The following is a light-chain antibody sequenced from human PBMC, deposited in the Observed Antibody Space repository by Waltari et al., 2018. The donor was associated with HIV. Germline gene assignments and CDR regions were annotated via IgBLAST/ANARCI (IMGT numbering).Light chain of an antibody. J-gene: IGKJ5*01. V-gene: IGKV3-20*01. CDR1: QSLSSSY. CDR3: QQYGGSPPGAT. Sequence: EIVLTQSPGTLSLSPGERATLSCRASQSLSSSYLTWYQQKPGQAPRLLIYGASSRATGIPDRFSGSGSGTDFTLTISRLEPEDFAVYYCQQYGGSPPGATFGQGTRLEIK. CDR2: GAS.